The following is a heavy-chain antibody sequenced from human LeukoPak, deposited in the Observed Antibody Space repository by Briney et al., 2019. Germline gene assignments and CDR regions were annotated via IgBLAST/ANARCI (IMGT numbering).Heavy chain of an antibody. D-gene: IGHD2-15*01. CDR2: IYYSGST. Sequence: SETLSLTCTVSGGSISGYYWSWVRQPPGKGLEWIGYIYYSGSTSYNPSLKSRVTISVDTSNNRFSLRLSSVTAADTAVYYCARRLPGYYYYMDVWGQGTTVTVSS. CDR1: GGSISGYY. J-gene: IGHJ6*02. CDR3: ARRLPGYYYYMDV. V-gene: IGHV4-59*08.